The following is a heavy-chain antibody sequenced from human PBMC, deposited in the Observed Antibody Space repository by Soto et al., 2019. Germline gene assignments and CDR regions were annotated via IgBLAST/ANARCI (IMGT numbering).Heavy chain of an antibody. Sequence: GGSLRLSCAASGFTFSSYAIHWGRQAPGKGLEWVAVISYDGSNKYYADSVKGRFTISRDNSKNTLYLQMNSLRAEDTAVYYCARDQVVVVPAAIQDCYYYYGMDVWGQGTTVTVSS. CDR3: ARDQVVVVPAAIQDCYYYYGMDV. V-gene: IGHV3-30-3*01. J-gene: IGHJ6*02. CDR2: ISYDGSNK. D-gene: IGHD2-2*02. CDR1: GFTFSSYA.